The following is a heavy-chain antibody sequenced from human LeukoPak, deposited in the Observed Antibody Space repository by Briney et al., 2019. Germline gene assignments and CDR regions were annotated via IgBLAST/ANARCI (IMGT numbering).Heavy chain of an antibody. CDR2: IKQDGSEK. CDR3: ARESRTITFDY. J-gene: IGHJ4*02. CDR1: GFTFSSYW. V-gene: IGHV3-7*01. Sequence: GGSLRLSCVVSGFTFSSYWMSWVRQAPGKGLEWVANIKQDGSEKYYVDSVKGRFTISRDSAKNSLYLQMNSLRAEDTAVYYCARESRTITFDYWGQGTLVTVSS.